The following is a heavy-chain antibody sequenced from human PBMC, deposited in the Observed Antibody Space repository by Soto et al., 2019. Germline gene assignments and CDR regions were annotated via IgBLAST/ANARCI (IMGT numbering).Heavy chain of an antibody. D-gene: IGHD4-17*01. CDR1: GFTFSSYA. J-gene: IGHJ4*02. V-gene: IGHV3-30-3*01. CDR2: ISYDGSNK. CDR3: ARDRGPTVVTRLTY. Sequence: GGSLRLSCAASGFTFSSYAMHGVRQAPGKGLEWVAVISYDGSNKYYADSVKGRFTISRDNSKNTLYLQMNSLRAEDTAVYYCARDRGPTVVTRLTYWGQGTLVTVSS.